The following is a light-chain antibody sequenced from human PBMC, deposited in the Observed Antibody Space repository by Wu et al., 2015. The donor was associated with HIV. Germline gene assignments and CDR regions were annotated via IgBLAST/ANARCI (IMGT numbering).Light chain of an antibody. J-gene: IGKJ4*02. V-gene: IGKV3-15*01. CDR1: HDVSRK. CDR3: QQYNDWPRT. Sequence: EIGMTQSPVILSVSPGERATLSCRASHDVSRKLAWYQQKPGQAPRLLIYGASTRATGIPARFSGSGSGTEFTLTISSLQSEDFVFYYCQQYNDWPRTFGRGPRWRSN. CDR2: GAS.